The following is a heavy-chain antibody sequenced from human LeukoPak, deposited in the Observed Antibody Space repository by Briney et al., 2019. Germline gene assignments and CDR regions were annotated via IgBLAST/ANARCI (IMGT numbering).Heavy chain of an antibody. V-gene: IGHV3-7*01. CDR3: ARGGSYGHDLDY. CDR1: QFTFSSYW. D-gene: IGHD1-26*01. J-gene: IGHJ4*02. CDR2: IKQDGSEK. Sequence: PGGSLRLSCTASQFTFSSYWMNWVRQAPGKGLEWVANIKQDGSEKYYVDSVKGRFTISRDNAKNSLYLQMNSLRAEDTAVYYCARGGSYGHDLDYWGQGTLVTVSS.